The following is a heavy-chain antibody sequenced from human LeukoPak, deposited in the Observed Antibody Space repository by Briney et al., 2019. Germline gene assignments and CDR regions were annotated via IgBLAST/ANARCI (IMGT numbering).Heavy chain of an antibody. J-gene: IGHJ5*02. Sequence: GGSLRLSCAASGFTFSSYSMNWVRQAPGKGLEWVSYISSASNTISYADSVKGRFTISRDNAKNSLYLQMNSLRAEDTAMYYCARDGWFGDYNWFDPWGQGTLVTVSS. CDR3: ARDGWFGDYNWFDP. CDR1: GFTFSSYS. CDR2: ISSASNTI. D-gene: IGHD3-10*01. V-gene: IGHV3-48*01.